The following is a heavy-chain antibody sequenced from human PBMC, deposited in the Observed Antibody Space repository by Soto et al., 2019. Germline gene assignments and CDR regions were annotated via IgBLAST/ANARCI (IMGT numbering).Heavy chain of an antibody. CDR1: GFTFSNYG. CDR3: EGRDDPFHV. CDR2: IWHDGSQK. J-gene: IGHJ3*01. Sequence: QVQLVESGGGVVQPGTSRRLSCVASGFTFSNYGIHWVRQAPGRGLEWVAVIWHDGSQKYLTDSVRGRFTISRDNSKNTVYLHMNSLRVEDTAVYYCEGRDDPFHVWGRGTMVTVSS. V-gene: IGHV3-33*01.